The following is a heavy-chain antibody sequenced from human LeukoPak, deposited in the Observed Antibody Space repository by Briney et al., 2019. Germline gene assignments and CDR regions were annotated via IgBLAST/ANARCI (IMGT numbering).Heavy chain of an antibody. V-gene: IGHV4-59*01. CDR3: ARGPYGDYSDD. J-gene: IGHJ4*02. CDR1: GGSISSYY. CDR2: IYYSGST. D-gene: IGHD4-17*01. Sequence: SETLSLACTVSGGSISSYYWSWIRQPPGKGLEWIGYIYYSGSTNYNPSLKSRVTISVDTSKNQFSLKLSSVTAADTAVYYCARGPYGDYSDDWGQGTLVTVSS.